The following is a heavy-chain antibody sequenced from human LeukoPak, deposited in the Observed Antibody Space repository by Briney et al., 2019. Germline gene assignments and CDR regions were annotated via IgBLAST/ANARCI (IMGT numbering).Heavy chain of an antibody. J-gene: IGHJ4*02. V-gene: IGHV3-30*02. Sequence: SCKASGYTFTSYYMHWVRQAPGKGLEWVAFIRYDGSNKDYVDSVKGRFTISRDNSKNTLFLQMNSLRPKDTAVYYCANLPVPGDISDYWGQGTLVTVSS. CDR1: GYTFTSYY. CDR2: IRYDGSNK. CDR3: ANLPVPGDISDY. D-gene: IGHD2-2*01.